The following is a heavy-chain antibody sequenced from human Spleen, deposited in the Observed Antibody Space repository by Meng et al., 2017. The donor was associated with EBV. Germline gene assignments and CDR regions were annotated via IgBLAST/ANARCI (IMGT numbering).Heavy chain of an antibody. CDR2: IYYSWSN. J-gene: IGHJ4*02. V-gene: IGHV4-30-4*01. CDR1: GRFICSDASY. Sequence: DTGLVKLAQTLSLTCAVSGRFICSDASYLTWIRQPPGKGLECIGYIYYSWSNYYNPSLKSRITMSVDTSKYQFSLKLTSVTAADTAVYYCARIGTPGYYFDSWGQGTLVTVSS. D-gene: IGHD3-9*01. CDR3: ARIGTPGYYFDS.